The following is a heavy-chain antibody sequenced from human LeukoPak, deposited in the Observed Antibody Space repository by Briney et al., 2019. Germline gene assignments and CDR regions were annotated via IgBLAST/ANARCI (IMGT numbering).Heavy chain of an antibody. CDR1: GGSSSGYY. CDR2: INHSGST. D-gene: IGHD3-22*01. V-gene: IGHV4-34*01. CDR3: ARHPKRYYNLHYFDY. Sequence: SETLSLTCAVYGGSSSGYYWSWIRQPPGKGLEWIGEINHSGSTNYNPSLKSRVTISVDTSKNQFSLKLSSVTAADTAVYYCARHPKRYYNLHYFDYWGQGTLVTVSS. J-gene: IGHJ4*02.